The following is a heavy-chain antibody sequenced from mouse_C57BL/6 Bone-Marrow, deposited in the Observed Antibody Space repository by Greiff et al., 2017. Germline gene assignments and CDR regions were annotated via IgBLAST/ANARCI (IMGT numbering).Heavy chain of an antibody. V-gene: IGHV7-3*01. CDR3: ARYTPDGYYPY. J-gene: IGHJ2*01. D-gene: IGHD2-3*01. Sequence: EVKLVESGGGLVQPGGSLSLSCAASGFTFTDYYMSWVRQPPGKALEWMGFIRNKANGYTTEYSASVKGRLTISRDNSQSILYLQMNALRAEDSATYYCARYTPDGYYPYWGQGTTLTVSS. CDR2: IRNKANGYTT. CDR1: GFTFTDYY.